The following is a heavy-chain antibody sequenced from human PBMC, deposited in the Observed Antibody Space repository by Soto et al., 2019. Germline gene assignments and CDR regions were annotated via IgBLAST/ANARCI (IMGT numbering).Heavy chain of an antibody. J-gene: IGHJ4*02. Sequence: GGSLRLSCAASGFTFSSYGMHWVRQAPGKGLEWVSSISGGGGGSYYADSVKGRFTISRDNAKNTLYLQMNSLRAEDTAVYYCARDRSGPIDYWGQGTLVTVSS. D-gene: IGHD6-19*01. CDR3: ARDRSGPIDY. V-gene: IGHV3-NL1*01. CDR2: ISGGGGGS. CDR1: GFTFSSYG.